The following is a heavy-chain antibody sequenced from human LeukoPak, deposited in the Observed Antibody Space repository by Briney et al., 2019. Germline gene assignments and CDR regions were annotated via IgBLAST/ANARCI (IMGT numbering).Heavy chain of an antibody. V-gene: IGHV3-33*01. Sequence: GRSLRLSCAASGFTFSSYGMHWVRQAPGKGLEGVAVIWYDGSNKYYADSVKGRFTISRDNSKNTLYLQMDSLRAEDTAVYYCARDYAMVRGVIDYWGQGTLVTVSS. CDR1: GFTFSSYG. CDR2: IWYDGSNK. CDR3: ARDYAMVRGVIDY. J-gene: IGHJ4*02. D-gene: IGHD3-10*01.